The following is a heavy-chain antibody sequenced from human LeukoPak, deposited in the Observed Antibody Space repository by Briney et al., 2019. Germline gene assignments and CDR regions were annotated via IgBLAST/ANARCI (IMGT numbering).Heavy chain of an antibody. J-gene: IGHJ4*02. CDR1: GFTFNNYA. CDR2: IYTGGNT. V-gene: IGHV3-23*05. Sequence: TGGSLRLSCAGSGFTFNNYAMSWVRRAPRKGLEWVSTIYTGGNTYYAASVKGRFTISRDFSKNTVFLHMNSLRAEDTAMYYCARGDDSGYYDYFDYWGQGALVTVSS. CDR3: ARGDDSGYYDYFDY. D-gene: IGHD3-22*01.